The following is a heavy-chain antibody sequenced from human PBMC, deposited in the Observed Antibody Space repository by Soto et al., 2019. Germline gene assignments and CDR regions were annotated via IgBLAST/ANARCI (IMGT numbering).Heavy chain of an antibody. CDR2: IYYSGST. J-gene: IGHJ4*02. Sequence: SETLSLTCTVSGGSISSSSYYWGWIRQPPGKGLEWIGSIYYSGSTYYNPSLKSRVTISVDTSKNQFSLKLSSVTAADTAVYYCARHLGWYDYWAQGTLVNVSS. V-gene: IGHV4-39*01. CDR3: ARHLGWYDY. D-gene: IGHD6-19*01. CDR1: GGSISSSSYY.